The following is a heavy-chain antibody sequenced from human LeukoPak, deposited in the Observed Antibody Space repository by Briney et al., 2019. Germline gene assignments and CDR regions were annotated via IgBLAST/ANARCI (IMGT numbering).Heavy chain of an antibody. Sequence: PSETLSLTCAVYGGSFSGYYWSWIRQPPGKGLEWIGEINHSGSTNYNPSLKSRVTISVDTSKNQFSLKLSPVTAADTAVYYCAGGRGVDWLLGYFDYWGQGTLVTVSS. V-gene: IGHV4-34*01. CDR2: INHSGST. J-gene: IGHJ4*02. CDR1: GGSFSGYY. CDR3: AGGRGVDWLLGYFDY. D-gene: IGHD3-9*01.